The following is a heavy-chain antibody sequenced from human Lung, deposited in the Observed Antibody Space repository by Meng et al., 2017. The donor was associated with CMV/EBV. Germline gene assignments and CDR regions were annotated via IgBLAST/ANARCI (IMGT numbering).Heavy chain of an antibody. CDR1: GFLLSATGMR. V-gene: IGHV2-70D*14. CDR2: IDWDDDK. CDR3: ARIDFWSGIDVFDI. D-gene: IGHD3-3*01. J-gene: IGHJ3*02. Sequence: GXXLVXPTQTLTLTCSFSGFLLSATGMRVSWIRQPPGGALEWLARIDWDDDKFYSPSLKTRLSISKDTSKNQVVLRMTNMDPMDTATYYCARIDFWSGIDVFDIWXQGXKVTVSS.